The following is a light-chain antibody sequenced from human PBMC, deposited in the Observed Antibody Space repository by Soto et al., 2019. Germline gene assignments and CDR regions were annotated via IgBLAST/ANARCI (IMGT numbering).Light chain of an antibody. J-gene: IGLJ1*01. CDR1: SSDIGSHDY. Sequence: QSVLTQPASVSGSPGQSITISCTGTSSDIGSHDYVSWYQHHPGKAPKLIIYEVTNRPSGVSDRFSGFKSGSTASLTISGLQAEDEADYHCTSYTVSRTYVFGTGTKVTVL. CDR3: TSYTVSRTYV. V-gene: IGLV2-14*01. CDR2: EVT.